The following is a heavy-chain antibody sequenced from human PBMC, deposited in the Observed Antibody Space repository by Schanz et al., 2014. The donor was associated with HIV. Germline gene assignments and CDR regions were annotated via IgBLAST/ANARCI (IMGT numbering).Heavy chain of an antibody. CDR1: GFTFSTND. CDR2: ISHNGNND. D-gene: IGHD5-18*01. Sequence: QVQLVESGGGVVQPGRSLRLSCTASGFTFSTNDMHWVRQVPGKGLEWVAVISHNGNNDYYAESVKGRVTISRDNSKNTLDLQMNNLKTEDTAVYYCAKAGLVFRQLWLGFLDYRGQGAQVTVSS. J-gene: IGHJ4*02. V-gene: IGHV3-30*18. CDR3: AKAGLVFRQLWLGFLDY.